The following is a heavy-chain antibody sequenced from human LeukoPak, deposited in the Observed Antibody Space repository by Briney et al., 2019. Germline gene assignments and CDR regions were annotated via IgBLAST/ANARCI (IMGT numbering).Heavy chain of an antibody. J-gene: IGHJ4*02. V-gene: IGHV4-59*12. CDR2: IYYTGST. CDR1: GGSISSYY. Sequence: SETLSLTCTVSGGSISSYYWSWIRQPPGKGLESIGYIYYTGSTNYNPSLKSRVTISVDTSKNQFSLKLRSVTAADTAVYFCARLYGNYQNYFDYWGQGTLVTVSS. CDR3: ARLYGNYQNYFDY. D-gene: IGHD1-7*01.